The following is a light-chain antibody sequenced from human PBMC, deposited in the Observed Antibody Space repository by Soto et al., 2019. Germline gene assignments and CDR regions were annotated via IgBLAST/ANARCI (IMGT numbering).Light chain of an antibody. CDR3: QQRSNWPRFT. V-gene: IGKV3D-20*02. CDR2: GAS. CDR1: QSVTGAN. J-gene: IGKJ3*01. Sequence: EIVLTQSPGTLSLSPGERATLSCRASQSVTGANLAWYQQKPGQAPRLLIYGASSRATDIPDRFSGSGSGTDFTLTISSLEPEDFAVYYCQQRSNWPRFTFGPGTKVDIK.